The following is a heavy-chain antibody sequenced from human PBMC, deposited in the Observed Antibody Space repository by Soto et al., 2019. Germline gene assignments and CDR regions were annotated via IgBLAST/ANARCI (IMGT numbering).Heavy chain of an antibody. V-gene: IGHV4-39*01. J-gene: IGHJ4*02. CDR3: ARPIAAAGTETGYYFDY. Sequence: QLQLQESGPGLVKPSETLSLTCTVSGGSISSSSYYWGWIRQPPGKGLEWIGSIYYSGSTYYNPSLKSRVTISVDTSKNQFSLKLSSVTAADTAVYYCARPIAAAGTETGYYFDYWGQGTLVTVSS. CDR2: IYYSGST. CDR1: GGSISSSSYY. D-gene: IGHD6-13*01.